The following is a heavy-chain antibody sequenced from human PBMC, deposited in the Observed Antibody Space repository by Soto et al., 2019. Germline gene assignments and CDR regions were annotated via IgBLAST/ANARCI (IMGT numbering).Heavy chain of an antibody. CDR3: ARVRSRGAARPPVDY. Sequence: QVELVESGGGVVQPGRSLRLSCSASGFTFSSYAMHWVRQTPGKGLEWVAVISYDGSNKYYADSVKGRFTISRDNSKNTLYLQMNSLRAEDTAVYYCARVRSRGAARPPVDYWGQGTLVTVSS. D-gene: IGHD6-6*01. CDR2: ISYDGSNK. V-gene: IGHV3-30-3*01. J-gene: IGHJ4*02. CDR1: GFTFSSYA.